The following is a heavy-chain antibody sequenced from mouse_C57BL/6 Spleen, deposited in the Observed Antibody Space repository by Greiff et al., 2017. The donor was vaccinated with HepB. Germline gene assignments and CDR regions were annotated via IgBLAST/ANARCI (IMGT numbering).Heavy chain of an antibody. J-gene: IGHJ1*03. Sequence: VQLQESGAELVKPGASVKISCKASGYAFSSYWMNWVKQRPGKGLEWIGQIYPGDGDTNYNGKFKGKATLTADKSSSTAYMQLSSLTSEDSAVYFCARRGTGTPYWYFDVWGTGTTVTVSS. CDR3: ARRGTGTPYWYFDV. CDR2: IYPGDGDT. D-gene: IGHD4-1*01. CDR1: GYAFSSYW. V-gene: IGHV1-80*01.